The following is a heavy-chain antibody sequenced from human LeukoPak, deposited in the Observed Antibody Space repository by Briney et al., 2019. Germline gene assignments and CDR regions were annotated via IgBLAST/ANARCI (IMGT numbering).Heavy chain of an antibody. D-gene: IGHD3-10*01. CDR3: AREEKGWFGAHAFDI. CDR1: GGSISSCCYY. CDR2: IYYSGST. Sequence: SETLSLTCTVSGGSISSCCYYWGWIRQPPGKGLEWIGSIYYSGSTYYNPSLKSRITISLDTSKNQFSLKLSSVTAADTAVYYCAREEKGWFGAHAFDIWGQGTMVTVSS. V-gene: IGHV4-39*07. J-gene: IGHJ3*02.